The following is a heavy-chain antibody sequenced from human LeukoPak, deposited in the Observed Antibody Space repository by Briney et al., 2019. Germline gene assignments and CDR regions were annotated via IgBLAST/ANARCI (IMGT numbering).Heavy chain of an antibody. Sequence: PGGSLRLSCVASGLTFSNSAMTWVRQAPGKGPEWVSIITDSGGDTFYANSVKGRFTISRDTSINTLYLQMNSLGVDDTAVYYCATVGGSCASSNCYAYFDYWGRGTLGTVS. CDR2: ITDSGGDT. CDR3: ATVGGSCASSNCYAYFDY. D-gene: IGHD2-2*01. CDR1: GLTFSNSA. J-gene: IGHJ4*02. V-gene: IGHV3-23*01.